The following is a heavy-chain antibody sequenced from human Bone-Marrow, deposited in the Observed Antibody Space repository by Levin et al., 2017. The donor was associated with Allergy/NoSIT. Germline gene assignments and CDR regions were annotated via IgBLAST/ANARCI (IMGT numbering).Heavy chain of an antibody. J-gene: IGHJ4*02. D-gene: IGHD2-15*01. V-gene: IGHV3-30*03. CDR2: ISDDGSDK. CDR1: GFTFSNYH. Sequence: GGSLRLSCATSGFTFSNYHMQWVRQSPGKGLEWVAVISDDGSDKFYADSVKGRFTISRDTSKNTLYLQMNSLRADDTAVYYCAGRYCTGGSCYIADYWGQGTLVTVSS. CDR3: AGRYCTGGSCYIADY.